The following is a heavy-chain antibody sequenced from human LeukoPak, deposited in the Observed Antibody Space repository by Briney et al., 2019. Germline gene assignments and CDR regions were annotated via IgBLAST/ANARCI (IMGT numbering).Heavy chain of an antibody. D-gene: IGHD2-15*01. Sequence: SETLSLTCTVSGGSISSSSYYWGWIRQPPGKGLEWIGSIYYSGSTYYNPSLKSRVTISVDTSKNQFSLKPSSVTAADTAVYYCASLRSGYCSGGSRAGDAFDIWGQGTMVTVSS. V-gene: IGHV4-39*01. CDR1: GGSISSSSYY. CDR2: IYYSGST. CDR3: ASLRSGYCSGGSRAGDAFDI. J-gene: IGHJ3*02.